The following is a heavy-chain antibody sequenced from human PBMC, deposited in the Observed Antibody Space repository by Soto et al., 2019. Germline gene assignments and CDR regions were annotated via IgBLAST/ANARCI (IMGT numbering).Heavy chain of an antibody. Sequence: SVKVSCKASGFTFTSSAVQWVRQARGQRLEWIGWIVVGSGNTNYAQKFQERVTITRDMSTSTAYMELSSLRSEDTAVYYCAADNFGYYDSIGYYYVGYYGMDVWGQGTTVTVSS. CDR3: AADNFGYYDSIGYYYVGYYGMDV. CDR2: IVVGSGNT. V-gene: IGHV1-58*01. J-gene: IGHJ6*02. CDR1: GFTFTSSA. D-gene: IGHD3-22*01.